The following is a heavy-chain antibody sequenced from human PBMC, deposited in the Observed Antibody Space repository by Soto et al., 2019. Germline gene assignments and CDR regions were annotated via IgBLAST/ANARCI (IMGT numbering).Heavy chain of an antibody. Sequence: QITLKESGPTLVKPTQTLTLTCTFSGFSLSTSGVGVGWIRQPPGKALEWLALIFWNGDKRYSPPLKSRLTLNQPHSNKQVLRTMTYMDSVDKAIYYCARVDGYCTSTTSYASDYGMDVWGQGTTVTVSS. J-gene: IGHJ6*02. CDR1: GFSLSTSGVG. CDR2: IFWNGDK. CDR3: ARVDGYCTSTTSYASDYGMDV. V-gene: IGHV2-5*01. D-gene: IGHD2-2*03.